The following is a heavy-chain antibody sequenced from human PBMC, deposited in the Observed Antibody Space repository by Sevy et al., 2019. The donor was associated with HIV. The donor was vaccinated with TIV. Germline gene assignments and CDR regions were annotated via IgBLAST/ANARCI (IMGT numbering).Heavy chain of an antibody. Sequence: ASVKVSCKASGYTFTGYFMHWVRQAPGQGLEWMGWINPISGNTIFAQKFQGRVTMTRDTSISTAYMELSRLKSDDTAVYYCARRRHFEGENGSPPGTYYYYAMDVWGQGTTVTVSS. D-gene: IGHD3-10*01. CDR3: ARRRHFEGENGSPPGTYYYYAMDV. V-gene: IGHV1-2*02. J-gene: IGHJ6*02. CDR1: GYTFTGYF. CDR2: INPISGNT.